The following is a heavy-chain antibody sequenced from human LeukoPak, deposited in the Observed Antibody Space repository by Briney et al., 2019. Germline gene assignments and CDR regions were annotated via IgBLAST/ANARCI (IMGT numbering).Heavy chain of an antibody. Sequence: PGGSLRLSCAASGFPFSSYSINWVRQAPGKGLEWVSSISSGSSYIYYADSVKGRFTISRDNAKNSLSLQMNSLRAEDTAVYFCARAPYTSSSRHFDYWGQGTLVTVSS. D-gene: IGHD6-13*01. V-gene: IGHV3-21*01. CDR3: ARAPYTSSSRHFDY. J-gene: IGHJ4*02. CDR1: GFPFSSYS. CDR2: ISSGSSYI.